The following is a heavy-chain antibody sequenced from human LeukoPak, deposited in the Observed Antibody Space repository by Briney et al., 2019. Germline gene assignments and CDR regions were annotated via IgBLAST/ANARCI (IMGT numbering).Heavy chain of an antibody. CDR3: ARARYCSSTSCYTSWFDP. D-gene: IGHD2-2*02. J-gene: IGHJ5*02. CDR2: MNPNSGNT. Sequence: GASVKVSCKASGYTFTGYYMHWVRQATGQGLEWMGWMNPNSGNTGYAQKFQGRVTITRNTSISTAYMELSSLRSEDTAVYYCARARYCSSTSCYTSWFDPWGQGTLVTVSS. V-gene: IGHV1-8*03. CDR1: GYTFTGYY.